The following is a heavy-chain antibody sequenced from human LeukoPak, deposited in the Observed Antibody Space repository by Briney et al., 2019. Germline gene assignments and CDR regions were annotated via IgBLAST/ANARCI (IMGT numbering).Heavy chain of an antibody. CDR2: INHSGST. CDR1: GGSFFGYY. J-gene: IGHJ4*02. Sequence: SETLSLTCGVYGGSFFGYYWTWIRQPPGKGLEWIGEINHSGSTRYNPSLKSRVTISLDTSKSQFSLKLTSVTAADTAVYFCARVPSRGSPFSDFWGQGTLVTVSS. CDR3: ARVPSRGSPFSDF. V-gene: IGHV4-34*01. D-gene: IGHD5-12*01.